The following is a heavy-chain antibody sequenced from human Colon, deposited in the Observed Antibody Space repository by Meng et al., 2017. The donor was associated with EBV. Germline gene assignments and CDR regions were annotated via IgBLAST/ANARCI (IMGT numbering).Heavy chain of an antibody. CDR2: VNPSGST. Sequence: QVQVQQWGAGLLKPLXTLSLTCGVYGASFSGYYWRWIRQPPGKGLEWIGEVNPSGSTNYSPSLKSRVTISVDTSKNQFSLRLNSVTAADTAVYYCARVGGLDGYRLGGDYWGQGALVTVSS. J-gene: IGHJ4*02. CDR1: GASFSGYY. D-gene: IGHD5-24*01. V-gene: IGHV4-34*01. CDR3: ARVGGLDGYRLGGDY.